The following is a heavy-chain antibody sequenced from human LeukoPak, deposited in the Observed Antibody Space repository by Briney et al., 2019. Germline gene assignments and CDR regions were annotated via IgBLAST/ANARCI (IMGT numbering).Heavy chain of an antibody. J-gene: IGHJ4*02. CDR1: GGTFSSYA. Sequence: WASVKVSCKASGGTFSSYAISWVRQAPGQGLEWMGGIIPIFGTANYAQKFQGRVTITTDESTSTAYMELSSLRSEDTAVYYCARGHKGAARTPGDYWGQGTLVTVSS. CDR3: ARGHKGAARTPGDY. D-gene: IGHD6-6*01. V-gene: IGHV1-69*05. CDR2: IIPIFGTA.